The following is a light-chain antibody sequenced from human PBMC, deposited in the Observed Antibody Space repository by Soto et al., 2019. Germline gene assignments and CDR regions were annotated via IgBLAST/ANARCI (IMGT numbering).Light chain of an antibody. CDR1: QGISSW. CDR3: QQSYSTPPT. Sequence: DIQMTQSPSSVYASVGDRVTITCRARQGISSWLAWYQQKPGKASKLLIYAASSLQSGVPSRFSGGGSWIDCTLTISSLQPADFATYNCQQSYSTPPTFGGGTKV. J-gene: IGKJ4*01. CDR2: AAS. V-gene: IGKV1-12*01.